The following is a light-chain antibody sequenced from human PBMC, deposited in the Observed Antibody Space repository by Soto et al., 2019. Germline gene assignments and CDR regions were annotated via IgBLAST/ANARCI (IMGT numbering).Light chain of an antibody. V-gene: IGKV1-33*01. CDR1: QDISNY. CDR3: HQYDNLPPL. J-gene: IGKJ2*01. CDR2: AAS. Sequence: DIQMTQSPSSLSASVGDRVTITCQASQDISNYLNWYQQKPGKAPKLLIYAASNLQTGGPSRSSGSGSGTDFTLTISSLQPEDIATYYCHQYDNLPPLFGQGTKLEIK.